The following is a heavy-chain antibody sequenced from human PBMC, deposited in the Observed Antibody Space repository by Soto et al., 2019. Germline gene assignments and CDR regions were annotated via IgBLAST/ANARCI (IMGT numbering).Heavy chain of an antibody. J-gene: IGHJ6*02. CDR3: ARGPRAPPPHDYGMDV. CDR1: GFTFSSYV. Sequence: GGSLRLSCAASGFTFSSYVMDWVRQAPGKGLEWVSGIRGSGGDTFYADSVKGRFTISRDNSKNTLYLQMNSLRAEDTAVYYCARGPRAPPPHDYGMDVWGQGTTVTVSS. CDR2: IRGSGGDT. V-gene: IGHV3-23*01.